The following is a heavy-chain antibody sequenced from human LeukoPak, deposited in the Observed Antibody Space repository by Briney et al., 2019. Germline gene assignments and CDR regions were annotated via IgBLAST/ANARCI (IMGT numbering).Heavy chain of an antibody. CDR1: GFTFSSYE. D-gene: IGHD3-10*02. CDR2: IYSGGST. Sequence: GGSLRLSCAASGFTFSSYEMNWVRQAPGKGLEWVSVIYSGGSTYYADSVKGRFTISRDNSKNTLYLQMNSLRAEDTAVYYCAELGITMIGGVWGKGTTVTISS. V-gene: IGHV3-66*01. J-gene: IGHJ6*04. CDR3: AELGITMIGGV.